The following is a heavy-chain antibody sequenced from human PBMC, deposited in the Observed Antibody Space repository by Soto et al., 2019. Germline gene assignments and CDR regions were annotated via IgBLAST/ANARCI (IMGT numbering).Heavy chain of an antibody. Sequence: QLQLQESGSGLVKPSQTLSLTCAVSDGSISSGGYSWSWIREPPGKGLEWIGYIYHSGSTYYNPSVKSRVTISVDRSKNQFSLKLSSVTAADTAVYYCARAHYGDYGYGMDVWGQGTTVTVSS. CDR2: IYHSGST. V-gene: IGHV4-30-2*01. J-gene: IGHJ6*02. CDR3: ARAHYGDYGYGMDV. D-gene: IGHD4-17*01. CDR1: DGSISSGGYS.